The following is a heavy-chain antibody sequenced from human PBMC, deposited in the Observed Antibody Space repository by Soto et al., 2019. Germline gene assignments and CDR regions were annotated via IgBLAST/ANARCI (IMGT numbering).Heavy chain of an antibody. V-gene: IGHV1-18*01. CDR3: ASHHCSGGSCYFDY. Sequence: ASVKVSCKASGYTFTSYGISWVRQAPGQGLEWMGWISAYNGNTNYAQKLQGRVTMTTDTSTSTAYMELRSLRSDDTALYYCASHHCSGGSCYFDYWGQGTLVTVSS. J-gene: IGHJ4*02. CDR2: ISAYNGNT. D-gene: IGHD2-15*01. CDR1: GYTFTSYG.